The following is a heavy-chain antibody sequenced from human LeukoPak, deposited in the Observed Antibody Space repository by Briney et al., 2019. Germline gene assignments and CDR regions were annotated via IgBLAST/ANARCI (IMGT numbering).Heavy chain of an antibody. CDR3: ASGAGWLIDY. D-gene: IGHD6-19*01. CDR1: GGHIDSVY. V-gene: IGHV4-4*08. CDR2: IDNSGST. J-gene: IGHJ4*02. Sequence: PSETLSLTCSVSGGHIDSVYWYWIRQPPGKGLEWIGYIDNSGSTKYNPSLQSRITMSRDTSKKQFSLKLTSVTAADTAMYYCASGAGWLIDYWGQGTLVSVSS.